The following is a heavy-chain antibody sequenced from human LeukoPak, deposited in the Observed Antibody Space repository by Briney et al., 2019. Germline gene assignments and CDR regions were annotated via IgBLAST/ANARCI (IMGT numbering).Heavy chain of an antibody. D-gene: IGHD3-10*01. J-gene: IGHJ6*03. CDR3: ARAITMVRGIGGPYYYYYMDV. CDR2: IKKDGSEK. V-gene: IGHV3-7*03. Sequence: GGSLRLSCAASGFTFSSYWMSWVRQAPGKGLEWVANIKKDGSEKYYVDSVKGRFTISRDNAKNSLYLQMNSLRAEDTALYYCARAITMVRGIGGPYYYYYMDVWGKGTTVTVSS. CDR1: GFTFSSYW.